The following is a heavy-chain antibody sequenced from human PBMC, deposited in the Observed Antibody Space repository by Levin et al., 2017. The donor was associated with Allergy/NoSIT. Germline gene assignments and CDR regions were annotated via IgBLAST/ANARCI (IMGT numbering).Heavy chain of an antibody. J-gene: IGHJ4*02. V-gene: IGHV3-7*01. D-gene: IGHD6-19*01. CDR2: IKQDGSEK. CDR3: ARDRAGYSSGWCDY. CDR1: GFTFSSHW. Sequence: GGSLRLSCAASGFTFSSHWMSWVRQAPGKGLEWVANIKQDGSEKYYVDSMKGRFTISRDNAKNSLYLQMNSLRAEDTAVYYCARDRAGYSSGWCDYWGQGTLVTVSS.